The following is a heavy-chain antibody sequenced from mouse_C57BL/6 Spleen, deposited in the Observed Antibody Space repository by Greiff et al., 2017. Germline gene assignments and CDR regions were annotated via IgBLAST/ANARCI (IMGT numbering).Heavy chain of an antibody. V-gene: IGHV1-82*01. D-gene: IGHD4-1*01. Sequence: QVQLQQSGPELVKPGASVKISCKASGYAFSSSWMNWVKQRPGKGLEWIGRIYPGDGDTNYNGKFKGKATLTADKSSSTAYMQLISLTSEDSAVYFCARWEDSYAMDYWGQGTSVTVSS. CDR1: GYAFSSSW. CDR2: IYPGDGDT. CDR3: ARWEDSYAMDY. J-gene: IGHJ4*01.